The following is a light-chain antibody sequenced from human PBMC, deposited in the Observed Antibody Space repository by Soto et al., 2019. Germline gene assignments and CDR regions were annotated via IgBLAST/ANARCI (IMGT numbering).Light chain of an antibody. J-gene: IGKJ1*01. V-gene: IGKV3D-15*01. CDR2: DAS. CDR3: QQYNNWPWT. CDR1: QRISSD. Sequence: EIVLTQSPGTLSLSPGERATLSCRASQRISSDLAWYQQKPGQAPRLLIYDASNRATGTPARFSGSGSGTEFTLTISSLQSEDFAVYYCQQYNNWPWTFGQGTKVDIK.